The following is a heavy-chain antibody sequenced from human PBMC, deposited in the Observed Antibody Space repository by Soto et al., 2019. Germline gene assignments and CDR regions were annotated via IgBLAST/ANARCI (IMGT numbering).Heavy chain of an antibody. CDR1: GGSISSSNW. V-gene: IGHV4-4*02. D-gene: IGHD3-3*02. Sequence: PSETLSLTCAVSGGSISSSNWWSWVRQPPGKGLEWIGEIYHSGSTNYNPSLKSRVTISVDKSKNQFSLKLSSVTAADTAVYYCASRIYYYYGMDVCGKGPTVTVYS. CDR3: ASRIYYYYGMDV. J-gene: IGHJ6*04. CDR2: IYHSGST.